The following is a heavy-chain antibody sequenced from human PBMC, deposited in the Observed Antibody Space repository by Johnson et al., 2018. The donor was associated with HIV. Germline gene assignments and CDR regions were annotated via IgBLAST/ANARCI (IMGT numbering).Heavy chain of an antibody. V-gene: IGHV3-33*08. D-gene: IGHD2-2*01. J-gene: IGHJ3*02. Sequence: QVQLVESGGGVVQPGKSLRLSCAASGFTFSSYGLHWVRQAPGKGLEWVAFIRYAGSNKYYADSVKGRFTISRDNSKNTLYLQMNSLGAEDTALYYCARVSCSSTSCLGDGAFDIWGQGTMVTVSS. CDR3: ARVSCSSTSCLGDGAFDI. CDR2: IRYAGSNK. CDR1: GFTFSSYG.